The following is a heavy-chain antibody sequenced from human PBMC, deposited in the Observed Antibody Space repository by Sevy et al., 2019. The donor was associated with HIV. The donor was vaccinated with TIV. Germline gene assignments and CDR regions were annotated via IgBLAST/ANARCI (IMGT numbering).Heavy chain of an antibody. Sequence: GGSLRLSCAASGFTFSTYSMNWVRQAPGKGLEWVSSFSSTSSYIAYAYSVKSRFTSSRDNAKNSLYLQMNNLRAEDTAVDYCARDYNSGWRKFNLFDPWGQGTLVTVSS. CDR3: ARDYNSGWRKFNLFDP. CDR1: GFTFSTYS. J-gene: IGHJ5*02. CDR2: FSSTSSYI. V-gene: IGHV3-21*01. D-gene: IGHD6-19*01.